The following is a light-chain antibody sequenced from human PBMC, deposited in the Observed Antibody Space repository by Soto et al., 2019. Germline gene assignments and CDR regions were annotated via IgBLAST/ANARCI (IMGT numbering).Light chain of an antibody. CDR1: QNIDKW. Sequence: DIQMTQSPATLSASVGDRVTITCRASQNIDKWLAWYQQKAGKAPKLLIYQASSLEGGVPSRFSGSGSETEFTLTISSLQPDDFATYYCQQYDKYPLTFGGGTKVEI. CDR3: QQYDKYPLT. J-gene: IGKJ4*01. CDR2: QAS. V-gene: IGKV1-5*03.